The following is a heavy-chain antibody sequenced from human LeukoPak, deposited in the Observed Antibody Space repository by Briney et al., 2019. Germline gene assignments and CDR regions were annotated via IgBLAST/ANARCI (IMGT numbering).Heavy chain of an antibody. D-gene: IGHD6-19*01. CDR2: VYYTGNT. J-gene: IGHJ3*01. Sequence: KASETLSLTCAVSGDSISYHNYYWDWIRQPPGKGLEWIGPVYYTGNTYYNPSLKSRVAISVDTSKNQFSLQLTSMTAADTAVYYCARLRAMAGHRGGFDFWGRGTMVTVSS. CDR1: GDSISYHNYY. V-gene: IGHV4-39*01. CDR3: ARLRAMAGHRGGFDF.